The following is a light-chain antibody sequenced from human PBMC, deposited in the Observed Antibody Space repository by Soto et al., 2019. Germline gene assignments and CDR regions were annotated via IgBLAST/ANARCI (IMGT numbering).Light chain of an antibody. Sequence: EIVMTQSPATLSVSPGERATLSCRASQSVSSNLAWYQQKPGQAPRLLIYGASTRATGVPARFSGGGSGTEFTLTFSSLQSEDFAVYYCQHYYAWPYTFGQGTKLEIK. V-gene: IGKV3-15*01. CDR1: QSVSSN. CDR3: QHYYAWPYT. CDR2: GAS. J-gene: IGKJ2*01.